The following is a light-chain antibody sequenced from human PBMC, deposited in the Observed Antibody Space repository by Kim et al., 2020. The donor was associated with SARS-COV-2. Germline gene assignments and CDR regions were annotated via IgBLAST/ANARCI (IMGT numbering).Light chain of an antibody. J-gene: IGKJ4*01. CDR3: QQYYSYSLT. V-gene: IGKV1-8*01. CDR2: AAS. Sequence: STGDRGTITCRAGQAISSYLAWYQQKPGKAPNRLIYAASTLQSGVPSRFNGSGSGTDFTLTISCLQSEDFATYYCQQYYSYSLTFGGGTKVDIK. CDR1: QAISSY.